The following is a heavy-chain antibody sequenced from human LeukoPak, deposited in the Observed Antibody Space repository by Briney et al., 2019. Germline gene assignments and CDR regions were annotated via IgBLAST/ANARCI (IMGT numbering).Heavy chain of an antibody. D-gene: IGHD5-12*01. CDR2: IYYSGST. CDR1: GGSISSYY. Sequence: SETLSLTCTVSGGSISSYYWSWIRQPPGKGLEWIGYIYYSGSTNYNPSLKSRVTISVDTSKNQFSLKLSSVTAADTAVYYCARGWTDPLIVATAYYYYYMDVWGKGTTVTVSS. CDR3: ARGWTDPLIVATAYYYYYMDV. V-gene: IGHV4-59*01. J-gene: IGHJ6*03.